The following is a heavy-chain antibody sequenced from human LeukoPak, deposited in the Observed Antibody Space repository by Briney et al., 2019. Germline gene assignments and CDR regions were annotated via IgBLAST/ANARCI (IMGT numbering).Heavy chain of an antibody. CDR1: GGSISSYY. J-gene: IGHJ5*02. D-gene: IGHD4-11*01. CDR3: ARDQGDYLSFFDP. Sequence: SETLSLTCTVSGGSISSYYWSWIRQPAGKGLEWIGRIYASGSTHYNPSLKSRVTMSVDTSKNQFSLNLSSVTAADTAVYYCARDQGDYLSFFDPWGQGPVVTVPS. CDR2: IYASGST. V-gene: IGHV4-4*07.